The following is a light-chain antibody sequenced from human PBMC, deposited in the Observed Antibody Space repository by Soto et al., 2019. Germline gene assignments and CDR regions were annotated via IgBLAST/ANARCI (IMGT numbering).Light chain of an antibody. J-gene: IGKJ1*01. Sequence: DIQMTQSPSTLSASEGDTVTITCRASQSISSWLAWYQQKPGKAPNLLIFKASTLESGVPSRFSGSGSGTDFTLTISSLQPDDFATYYCQQYNGYPWTFGQGTKVEIQ. V-gene: IGKV1-5*03. CDR1: QSISSW. CDR3: QQYNGYPWT. CDR2: KAS.